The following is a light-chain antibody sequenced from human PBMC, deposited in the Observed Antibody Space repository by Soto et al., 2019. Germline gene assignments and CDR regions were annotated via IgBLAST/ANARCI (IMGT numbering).Light chain of an antibody. CDR3: QQYYVTPWT. V-gene: IGKV4-1*01. Sequence: DIVLTQSPASLAVSLGEGATISCKSSQNVLYSSNMKNYLAWFQQKPGQPPKLLIYWASARESGVPDRFSGGGSGPNFTLTISSLQAEDVAVYYCQQYYVTPWTFDQGTKVEVK. J-gene: IGKJ1*01. CDR2: WAS. CDR1: QNVLYSSNMKNY.